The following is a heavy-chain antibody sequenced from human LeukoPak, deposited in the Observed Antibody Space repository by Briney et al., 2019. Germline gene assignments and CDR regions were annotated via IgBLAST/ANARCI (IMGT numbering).Heavy chain of an antibody. CDR2: ISGSGGST. V-gene: IGHV3-23*01. D-gene: IGHD3-9*01. CDR3: AKVPYDILTGYRWFDP. Sequence: GRSLRLSCAASGFTFSSYGMSWVRQAPGKGLECVSAISGSGGSTYYADFVKGRFTISRDKSKNTLYLQMNSLRAEYTAVYYCAKVPYDILTGYRWFDPGGQGTLVTVPS. CDR1: GFTFSSYG. J-gene: IGHJ5*02.